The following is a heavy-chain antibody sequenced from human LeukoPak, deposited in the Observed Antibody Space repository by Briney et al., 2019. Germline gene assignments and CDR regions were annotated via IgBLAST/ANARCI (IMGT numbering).Heavy chain of an antibody. V-gene: IGHV3-53*01. D-gene: IGHD5-12*01. CDR2: IYPDGST. J-gene: IGHJ4*02. CDR1: GLTVTDNY. CDR3: AKEAGYSGYDYPDY. Sequence: GGSLRLSCAVSGLTVTDNYMSWVRQAPGKGLEWVSVIYPDGSTYHADSVKGRFTISRDNSKNTLYLQMNSLRAEDTAVYYCAKEAGYSGYDYPDYWGQGTLVTVSS.